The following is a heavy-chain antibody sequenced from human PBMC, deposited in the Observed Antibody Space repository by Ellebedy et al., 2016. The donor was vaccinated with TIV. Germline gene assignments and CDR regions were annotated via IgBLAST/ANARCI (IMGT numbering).Heavy chain of an antibody. CDR3: ARGDDITTFDY. CDR1: GFTFSTYG. V-gene: IGHV3-48*02. J-gene: IGHJ4*02. CDR2: ISSGSSPI. D-gene: IGHD3-10*01. Sequence: GESLKISCAASGFTFSTYGMNWVRQAPGKGLQWLSYISSGSSPIYYADSVKGRFTISRDNAKNFLYLQMNSLRDDDTAAYYCARGDDITTFDYWGQGTLVTVSS.